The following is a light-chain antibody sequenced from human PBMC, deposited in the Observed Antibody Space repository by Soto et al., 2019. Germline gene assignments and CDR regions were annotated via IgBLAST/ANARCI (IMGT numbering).Light chain of an antibody. J-gene: IGKJ1*01. CDR3: QQYTNTNNPWM. V-gene: IGKV1-33*01. CDR1: QDVSNY. Sequence: DIQMTQSPSSLSASVGDRVTITCQASQDVSNYLKWYQQKLGKAPKLLVYDASTLQSGVATRFSGSGSGTEFTLIISGLQPEDSATYYCQQYTNTNNPWMFGQGTKVDIK. CDR2: DAS.